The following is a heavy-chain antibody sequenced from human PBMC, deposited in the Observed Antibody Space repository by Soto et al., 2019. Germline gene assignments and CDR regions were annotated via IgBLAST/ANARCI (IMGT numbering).Heavy chain of an antibody. CDR3: TSATGPLAADFWSGNTEYYYDYSMDV. CDR2: ISAYNGNT. CDR1: GYTFPSYG. J-gene: IGHJ6*03. V-gene: IGHV1-18*01. D-gene: IGHD3-3*01. Sequence: QVPLVQSGAEVKKPGASVKVSCKASGYTFPSYGISWVRQAPGQGLEWMGWISAYNGNTTYAQKFQGGATMTTDTSASTADMGLRSLRTDDTAVYYFTSATGPLAADFWSGNTEYYYDYSMDVWGKGTTVTVSS.